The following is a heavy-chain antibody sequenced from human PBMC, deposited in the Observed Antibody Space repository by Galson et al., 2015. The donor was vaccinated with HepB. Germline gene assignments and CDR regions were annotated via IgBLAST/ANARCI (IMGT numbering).Heavy chain of an antibody. J-gene: IGHJ3*02. Sequence: SLRLSCAASGFSVSSNYMSWVRQAPGKGLEWVSLMYTGGSTSYADSVKGRFTISRDSSKNTLYFQMNSLRAEDTAVYYCARDTREPGAFDIWGQGTMVTVSS. D-gene: IGHD1-26*01. CDR2: MYTGGST. CDR3: ARDTREPGAFDI. CDR1: GFSVSSNY. V-gene: IGHV3-53*01.